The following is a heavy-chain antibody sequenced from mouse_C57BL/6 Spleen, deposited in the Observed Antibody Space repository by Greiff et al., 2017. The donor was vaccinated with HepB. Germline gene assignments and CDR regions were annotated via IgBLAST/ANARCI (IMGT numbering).Heavy chain of an antibody. CDR3: SPYGNYAWFAY. V-gene: IGHV14-1*01. CDR1: GFNFTDYY. J-gene: IGHJ3*01. Sequence: VQLQQSGAELVRPGASVKLSCTASGFNFTDYYMHWVKQRPEQGLEWIGRIDPEDGDTDYAPKFQGKATMTADTSSNTAYLQLSSLTSEDTAVYYCSPYGNYAWFAYWGQGTLVTVSA. CDR2: IDPEDGDT. D-gene: IGHD2-10*02.